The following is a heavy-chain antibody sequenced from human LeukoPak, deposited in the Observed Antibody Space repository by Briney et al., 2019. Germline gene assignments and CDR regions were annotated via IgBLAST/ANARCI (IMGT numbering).Heavy chain of an antibody. V-gene: IGHV3-74*01. CDR1: GFTFSSYW. CDR3: ARDVEGEWLLRGLFDY. CDR2: INSDGSST. J-gene: IGHJ4*02. Sequence: LSGGSLRLSCAASGFTFSSYWMHWVRQAPGKGLVWVSRINSDGSSTSYADSVKGRFTISRDNAKNSLYLQMNSLRAEDTAVYYCARDVEGEWLLRGLFDYWGQGTLVTVSS. D-gene: IGHD3-3*01.